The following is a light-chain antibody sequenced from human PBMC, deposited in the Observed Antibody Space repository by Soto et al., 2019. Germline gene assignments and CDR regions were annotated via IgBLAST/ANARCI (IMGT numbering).Light chain of an antibody. CDR2: AAS. CDR1: QTINNY. J-gene: IGKJ1*01. CDR3: QQSYSRLWT. Sequence: DIQVTQSPSSLSASVGDRVTITCRASQTINNYLNWYQQKPGEDPKLLIYAASSLQSGVPSRFSGSGSGTEFTLTISSLQSEDFATYYCQQSYSRLWTFGQGTKVEIK. V-gene: IGKV1-39*01.